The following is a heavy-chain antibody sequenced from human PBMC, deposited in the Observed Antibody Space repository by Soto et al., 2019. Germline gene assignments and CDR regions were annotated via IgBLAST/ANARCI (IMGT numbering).Heavy chain of an antibody. Sequence: GGSLRLSCTTSGLTFRHHAMTWVRQAPDQWLAWVSTISDSGVNTHYADSVKGRFTISRDNSRNTLYLQMNSLRGEDTAVYYCVPWVSAQFDYWGQGXVVT. CDR2: ISDSGVNT. D-gene: IGHD2-8*01. V-gene: IGHV3-23*01. CDR1: GLTFRHHA. CDR3: VPWVSAQFDY. J-gene: IGHJ4*02.